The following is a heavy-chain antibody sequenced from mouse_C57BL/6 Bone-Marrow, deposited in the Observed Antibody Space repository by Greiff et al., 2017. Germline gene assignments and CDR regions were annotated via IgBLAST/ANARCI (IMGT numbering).Heavy chain of an antibody. V-gene: IGHV1-54*01. D-gene: IGHD1-1*01. CDR2: INPGSGGT. CDR1: GYAFTNYL. CDR3: ARSDYYGSSPRFAY. Sequence: VQLQQSGAELVRPGTSVKVSCKASGYAFTNYLIEWVKQRPGQGLEWIGVINPGSGGTNYNEKFKGKATLTADKSSSTAYMQLSSLTSEDSAVYFWARSDYYGSSPRFAYWGQGTLVTVSA. J-gene: IGHJ3*01.